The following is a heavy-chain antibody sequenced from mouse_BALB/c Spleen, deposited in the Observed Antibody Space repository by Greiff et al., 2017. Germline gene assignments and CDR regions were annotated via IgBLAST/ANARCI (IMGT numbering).Heavy chain of an antibody. D-gene: IGHD1-1*01. Sequence: LVESGGGLVKPGGSLKLSCAASGFTFSSYTMSWVRQTPEKRLEWVATISSGGGNTYYPDSVKGRFTISRDNAKNNLYLQMSSLRSEDTALYYCARSGGSSAFAYWGQGTLATVSA. J-gene: IGHJ3*01. CDR2: ISSGGGNT. V-gene: IGHV5-9*03. CDR1: GFTFSSYT. CDR3: ARSGGSSAFAY.